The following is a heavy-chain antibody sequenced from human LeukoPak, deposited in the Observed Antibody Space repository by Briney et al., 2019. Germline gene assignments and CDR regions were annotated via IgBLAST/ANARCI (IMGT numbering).Heavy chain of an antibody. CDR2: IWYDGSKK. Sequence: PGRSLRLSCAASGFTFSSYGMHWVRQAPGKGLEWVAVIWYDGSKKYYEDSVKGRFTISRDNSKNTLYLQVNSLRADDTAVYYCARSYRSGWYCFDYWGQGTLVIVSS. D-gene: IGHD6-19*01. CDR1: GFTFSSYG. V-gene: IGHV3-33*01. J-gene: IGHJ4*02. CDR3: ARSYRSGWYCFDY.